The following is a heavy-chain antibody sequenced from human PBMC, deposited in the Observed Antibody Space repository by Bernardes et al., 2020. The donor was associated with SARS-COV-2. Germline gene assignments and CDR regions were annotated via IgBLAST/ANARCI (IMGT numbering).Heavy chain of an antibody. V-gene: IGHV3-13*01. CDR2: IGTAGDA. CDR3: ARDTREGNPATQVTKMTDYYNYGMEV. Sequence: GGSLRLSCAASGFTFSSYDMHWVRQATGKGLEWVSGIGTAGDAYYPDSVKGRFTISRENDKESFYLQMNSLRAGDTAVYYCARDTREGNPATQVTKMTDYYNYGMEVWCQGTTVTVS. J-gene: IGHJ6*02. D-gene: IGHD4-17*01. CDR1: GFTFSSYD.